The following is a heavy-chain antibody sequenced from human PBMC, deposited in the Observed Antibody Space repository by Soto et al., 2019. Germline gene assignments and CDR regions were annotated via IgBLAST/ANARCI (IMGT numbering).Heavy chain of an antibody. D-gene: IGHD2-8*01. CDR1: GNSYTDYH. CDR2: INPKSGGT. CDR3: VMGGSTDCSNVVCSFFYIRSRYI. Sequence: SVKVSCKASGNSYTDYHIHWVRQAPGQGLEWLGRINPKSGGTSTAQKFQGWVTMTTDTSISTASMELTRLTSDDTAIYYCVMGGSTDCSNVVCSFFYIRSRYIWG. V-gene: IGHV1-2*04. J-gene: IGHJ3*02.